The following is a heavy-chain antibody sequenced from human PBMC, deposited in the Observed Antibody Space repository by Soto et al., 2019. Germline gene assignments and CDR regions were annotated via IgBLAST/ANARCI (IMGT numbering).Heavy chain of an antibody. D-gene: IGHD2-21*02. CDR1: GYTFSSFY. J-gene: IGHJ4*02. CDR2: INPSGGTT. Sequence: QVQVVQSGAEVKKPGASVKVSCKASGYTFSSFYIHWVRQAPGQGLEWMGRINPSGGTTSYAQKFQGRVTMTRDTSTSTVYMELSSLISEDTAVYYCARGGSVVVVTDGFDYWGQGTLVTVSS. V-gene: IGHV1-46*01. CDR3: ARGGSVVVVTDGFDY.